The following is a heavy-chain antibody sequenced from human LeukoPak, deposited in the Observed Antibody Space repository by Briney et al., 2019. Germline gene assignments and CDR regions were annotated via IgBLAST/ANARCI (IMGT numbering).Heavy chain of an antibody. J-gene: IGHJ5*02. Sequence: GGSLTLSCAASGFTFSSYAMSWVRQAPAKGLEWVSAISGAGGSTYYADSVKGRFTISRDNSNNTLYLQMNSLRADDTAVYYCAKEASIAALRMNWFDPWGQGTLVTVSS. V-gene: IGHV3-23*01. CDR3: AKEASIAALRMNWFDP. D-gene: IGHD6-6*01. CDR1: GFTFSSYA. CDR2: ISGAGGST.